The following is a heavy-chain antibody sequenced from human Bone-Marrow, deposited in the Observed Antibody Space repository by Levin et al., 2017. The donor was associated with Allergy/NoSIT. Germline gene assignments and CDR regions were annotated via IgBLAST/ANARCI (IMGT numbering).Heavy chain of an antibody. CDR2: ITWSSGRR. CDR3: VKDSSSGPEGVDS. V-gene: IGHV3-9*01. CDR1: GFIFEDYA. Sequence: GGSLRLSCAASGFIFEDYAMHWVRQAPGKGLEWVSGITWSSGRRDYADSVKGRFTISRDNAKNSLYLQMSSLRPEDTAFYYCVKDSSSGPEGVDSWGQGTLVTVSS. J-gene: IGHJ4*02. D-gene: IGHD6-19*01.